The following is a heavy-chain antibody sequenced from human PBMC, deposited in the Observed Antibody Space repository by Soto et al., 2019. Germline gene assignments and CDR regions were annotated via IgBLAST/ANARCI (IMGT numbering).Heavy chain of an antibody. CDR3: ATDEGYYDRSGYDY. Sequence: EVQLVESGGGLVQPGRSLRLSCAASGFTFDDYAMHWVRQAPGKGLEWVSGISWNSGSIGYADSVKGRFTISRDNAKNSLYLQMNSLRAEDTALYYCATDEGYYDRSGYDYWGQGTLVTVSS. V-gene: IGHV3-9*01. J-gene: IGHJ4*02. CDR2: ISWNSGSI. CDR1: GFTFDDYA. D-gene: IGHD3-22*01.